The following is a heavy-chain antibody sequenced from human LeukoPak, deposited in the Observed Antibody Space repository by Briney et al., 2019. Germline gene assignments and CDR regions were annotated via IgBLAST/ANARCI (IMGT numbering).Heavy chain of an antibody. D-gene: IGHD3-22*01. V-gene: IGHV3-30-3*01. CDR1: GFTFSSYA. CDR3: ARDWGRGLVVVTTGWFDP. CDR2: ISYDGSNK. Sequence: PGRSLRLSCAASGFTFSSYAMHWVRQAPGKGLEWVAVISYDGSNKYYADSVKGRFTISRDNSKNTLYLQMNSLRAEDTAVYYCARDWGRGLVVVTTGWFDPWGQGTLVTVSS. J-gene: IGHJ5*02.